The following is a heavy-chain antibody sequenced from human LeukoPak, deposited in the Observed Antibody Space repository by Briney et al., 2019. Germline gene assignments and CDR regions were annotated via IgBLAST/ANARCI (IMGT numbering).Heavy chain of an antibody. CDR3: ARRPNWNYSNWFDP. V-gene: IGHV4-39*01. J-gene: IGHJ5*02. CDR1: GASISSSSYY. CDR2: IYYSEST. Sequence: SETLSLTCTVSGASISSSSYYWGWIRQPPGKGLEWIGNIYYSESTYYNPSLKSRVTMSIDTSRNQFSLKLRSVTAADTAVYYRARRPNWNYSNWFDPWGQGTLVTVSS. D-gene: IGHD1-7*01.